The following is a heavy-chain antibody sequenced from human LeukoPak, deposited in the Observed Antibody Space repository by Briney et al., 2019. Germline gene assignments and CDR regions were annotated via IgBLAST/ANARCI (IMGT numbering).Heavy chain of an antibody. CDR2: IRYDGSNK. Sequence: PGGSLRLSCAASGFTFSSYGMHWVRQAPGKGLEWVAFIRYDGSNKYYADSVKGRFTISRDNSKNTLYLQMNSLRAEDTAVYYCAKDGVPMIVVDTTWDYWGQGTLVTVSS. D-gene: IGHD3-22*01. J-gene: IGHJ4*02. CDR3: AKDGVPMIVVDTTWDY. CDR1: GFTFSSYG. V-gene: IGHV3-30*02.